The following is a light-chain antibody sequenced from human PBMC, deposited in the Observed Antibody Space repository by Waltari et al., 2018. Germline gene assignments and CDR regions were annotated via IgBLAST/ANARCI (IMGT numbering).Light chain of an antibody. CDR1: QDISNY. J-gene: IGKJ2*01. CDR3: QQYDNLSSDT. V-gene: IGKV1-33*01. CDR2: DAS. Sequence: DIQMPQSPSSLSASVGDRVTITCQASQDISNYLNWYQQKPGKAPKRLIYDASNLETGVPSRFSGSGSGTDFTFTSSSLQPEDIATYYCQQYDNLSSDTCGQGTKLEIK.